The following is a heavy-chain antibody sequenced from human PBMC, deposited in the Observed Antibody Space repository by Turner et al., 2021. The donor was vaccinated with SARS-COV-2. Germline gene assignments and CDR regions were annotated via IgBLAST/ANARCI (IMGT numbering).Heavy chain of an antibody. CDR3: ATAPGMTTTGWFDP. V-gene: IGHV1-24*01. J-gene: IGHJ5*02. Sequence: QVQLVQSGAEVKKPGASVKVSCKVSGYTLIELSMHWVRQAPGKGLEWMGGFDPEDGETIYAQKFQGRGTMTEDTATDTAYMELSSLRSDDTAVYYCATAPGMTTTGWFDPWGQGTLVTVSS. CDR1: GYTLIELS. D-gene: IGHD4-4*01. CDR2: FDPEDGET.